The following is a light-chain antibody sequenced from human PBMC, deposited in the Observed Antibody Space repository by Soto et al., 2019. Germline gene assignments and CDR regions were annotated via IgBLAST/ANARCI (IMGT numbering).Light chain of an antibody. J-gene: IGLJ3*02. CDR2: VENSGSY. CDR3: ETWDSNTRV. V-gene: IGLV4-60*03. Sequence: QSVLTQSSSASASLGSSVKLTCTLSSGHNSYIIAWHQQRPGKAPRYLMKVENSGSYNKGSGVPDRFSGSSSGADRYLTISNLQSEDEADYYCETWDSNTRVFGGGTQLTVL. CDR1: SGHNSYI.